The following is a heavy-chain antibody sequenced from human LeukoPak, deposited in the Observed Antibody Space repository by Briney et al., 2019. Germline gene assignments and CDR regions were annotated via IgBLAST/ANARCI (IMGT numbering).Heavy chain of an antibody. D-gene: IGHD6-6*01. J-gene: IGHJ3*02. Sequence: PSETLSLTCAVYGGSFSGYYWSWIRQPPGKGLEWIGEINHSGSTNYNPSLKSRVTMSVGTSKNQFSLKLSSVTAADTAVYYCSRGSKIAARPSAFDIWGLGTMVTVSS. CDR1: GGSFSGYY. V-gene: IGHV4-34*01. CDR3: SRGSKIAARPSAFDI. CDR2: INHSGST.